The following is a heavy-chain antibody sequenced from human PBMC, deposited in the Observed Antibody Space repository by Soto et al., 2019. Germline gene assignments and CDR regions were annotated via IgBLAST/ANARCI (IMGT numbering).Heavy chain of an antibody. Sequence: GASVKVSCKASGYTFTGYYMHWVRQAPGQGLEWMGWINPNSGGTNYAQGFTGRFVFSLDTSVSTAYLQICSLKAEDTAVYYCARDYCSGGSCYLKGYNWFDPWGQGTLVTVSS. J-gene: IGHJ5*02. CDR3: ARDYCSGGSCYLKGYNWFDP. CDR2: INPNSGGT. D-gene: IGHD2-15*01. CDR1: GYTFTGYY. V-gene: IGHV7-4-1*01.